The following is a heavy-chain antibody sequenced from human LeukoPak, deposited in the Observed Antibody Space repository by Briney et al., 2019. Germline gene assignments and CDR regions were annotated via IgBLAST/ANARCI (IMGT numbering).Heavy chain of an antibody. J-gene: IGHJ4*02. CDR3: ARDRNGNFDY. CDR1: GGSISSGSYF. V-gene: IGHV4-61*02. Sequence: SETLSLTCTVSGGSISSGSYFWSWIRQPAGKGLEWLGRVYTTGTTYSNPSLKSRVTISVDTSKNQFSLKLSSVTAADTAVYYCARDRNGNFDYWGQGTLVTVSS. D-gene: IGHD1-14*01. CDR2: VYTTGTT.